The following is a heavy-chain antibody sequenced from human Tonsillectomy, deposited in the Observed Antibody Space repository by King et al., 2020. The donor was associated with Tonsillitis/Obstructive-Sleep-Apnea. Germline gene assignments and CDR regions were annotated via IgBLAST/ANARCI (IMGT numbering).Heavy chain of an antibody. J-gene: IGHJ4*02. CDR1: GGSFSGYY. Sequence: VQLQQWGAGLLKPSETLSLTCAVYGGSFSGYYWSWIRQPPGKGLEWIGGINHSGSTSYNPSLNSRVTLSVDTSKNQFSLKLTSVTAADTAVYYCARGACSGSSCYYNDYWGQGTLVTVSS. CDR2: INHSGST. D-gene: IGHD2-15*01. CDR3: ARGACSGSSCYYNDY. V-gene: IGHV4-34*01.